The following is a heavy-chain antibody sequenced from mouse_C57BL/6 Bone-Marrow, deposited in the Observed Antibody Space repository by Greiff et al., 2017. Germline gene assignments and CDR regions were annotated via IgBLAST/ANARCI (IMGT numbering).Heavy chain of an antibody. CDR2: IYPGGGYT. Sequence: VKLQQSGAELVRPGTSVKMSCKASGYTFTNYWIGWAKQRPGHGLEWIGDIYPGGGYTNYNEKFKGKDTLTADKSSSTAYMQFSSLTSEDSAIYDCARRPYGDWYFDVWGTGTTVTVSS. V-gene: IGHV1-63*01. CDR3: ARRPYGDWYFDV. J-gene: IGHJ1*03. CDR1: GYTFTNYW. D-gene: IGHD1-1*01.